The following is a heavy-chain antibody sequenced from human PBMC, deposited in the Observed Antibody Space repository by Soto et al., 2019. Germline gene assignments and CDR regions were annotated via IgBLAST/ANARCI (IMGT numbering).Heavy chain of an antibody. V-gene: IGHV3-7*05. J-gene: IGHJ5*02. D-gene: IGHD6-13*01. CDR1: GFTFSSYG. CDR3: GRTQVAAPATS. CDR2: IKQDGSEK. Sequence: GWSLRLSCAASGFTFSSYGMHWVRQAPGKGLEWVAIIKQDGSEKYFADSVKGRFIISRDNAENSLFLQMNSLRAEDTAIYYCGRTQVAAPATSWGQGTLVTVSS.